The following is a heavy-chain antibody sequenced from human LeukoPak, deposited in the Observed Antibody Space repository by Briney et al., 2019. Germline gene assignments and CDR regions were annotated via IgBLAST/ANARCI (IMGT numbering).Heavy chain of an antibody. V-gene: IGHV3-66*01. D-gene: IGHD3-22*01. Sequence: GGSLRLSCAASGFTVSTSYMNWVRQAPGKGLEWVSVIYSGGTTYYANSVKGRFTISRDNSKNMLFLQMNSLIIEDTAVYYCARNSDYYDYSPQSVWGQGTLVTVS. CDR1: GFTVSTSY. CDR3: ARNSDYYDYSPQSV. CDR2: IYSGGTT. J-gene: IGHJ4*02.